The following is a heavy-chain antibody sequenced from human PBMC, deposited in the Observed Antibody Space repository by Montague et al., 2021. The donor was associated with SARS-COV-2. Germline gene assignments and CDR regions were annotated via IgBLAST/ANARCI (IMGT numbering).Heavy chain of an antibody. CDR1: GGSFSVYY. Sequence: SETLSLTCAVYGGSFSVYYWSWIRQSPRSGLEWIAEISQSGTAHYNPSLESRVSISIDTSRNQFTLKLSSVTAADTAMYYCAREREVERAARTLVAFDMWGQGTMVTVSS. CDR2: ISQSGTA. CDR3: AREREVERAARTLVAFDM. D-gene: IGHD1-1*01. V-gene: IGHV4-34*01. J-gene: IGHJ3*02.